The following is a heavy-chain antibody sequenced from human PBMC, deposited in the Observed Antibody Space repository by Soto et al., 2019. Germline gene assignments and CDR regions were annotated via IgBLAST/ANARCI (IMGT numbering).Heavy chain of an antibody. D-gene: IGHD6-19*01. CDR2: IYYSGST. CDR1: GGSVSSGSYY. V-gene: IGHV4-61*01. CDR3: ARIKRSSGWYDAFDI. Sequence: SETLSLTCTVSGGSVSSGSYYWSWIRQPPGKGLEWIGYIYYSGSTNYNPSLKSRVTISVDTSKNQFSLKLSSVTAADTAVYYCARIKRSSGWYDAFDIWGQGTMVTV. J-gene: IGHJ3*02.